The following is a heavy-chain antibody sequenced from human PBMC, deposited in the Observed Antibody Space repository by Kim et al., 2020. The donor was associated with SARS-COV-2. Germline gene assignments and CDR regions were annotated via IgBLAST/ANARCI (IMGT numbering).Heavy chain of an antibody. CDR3: ARGHYGSGSYERKKTKLYYFDY. CDR1: GGTFSSYA. CDR2: IIPIFGTA. Sequence: SVKVSCKASGGTFSSYAISWVRQAPGQGLEWMGGIIPIFGTANYAQKFQGRVTITADESTSTAYMELSSLRSEDTAVYYCARGHYGSGSYERKKTKLYYFDYWGQGTLVTVSS. V-gene: IGHV1-69*13. J-gene: IGHJ4*02. D-gene: IGHD3-10*01.